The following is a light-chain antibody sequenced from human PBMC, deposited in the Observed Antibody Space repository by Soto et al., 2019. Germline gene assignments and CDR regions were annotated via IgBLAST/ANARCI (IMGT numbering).Light chain of an antibody. CDR1: QSVGSN. V-gene: IGKV3-15*01. CDR2: GAS. CDR3: QQYNNWPST. J-gene: IGKJ2*02. Sequence: EIVMTQSPATLSVSLGERATLSCRASQSVGSNLAWYQQKPGQAPRLLIYGASSRATGIPARFGGSGSGTEFTLTISSLQSEDFAVYYCQQYNNWPSTFGQGTKLEIK.